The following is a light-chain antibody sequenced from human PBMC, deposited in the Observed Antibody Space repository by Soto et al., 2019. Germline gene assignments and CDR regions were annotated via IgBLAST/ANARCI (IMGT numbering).Light chain of an antibody. V-gene: IGKV3-20*01. CDR2: GAS. J-gene: IGKJ5*01. CDR3: QQYGSSPPIT. Sequence: EIVLTQSPGTLSVSPGERATLSCRASQSVSSSYLAWYQKKPGQAPRLVIYGASSRATGIPARFSGSGSGTDFTLTISRLETEDFAVYYCQQYGSSPPITFGQGARLEIK. CDR1: QSVSSSY.